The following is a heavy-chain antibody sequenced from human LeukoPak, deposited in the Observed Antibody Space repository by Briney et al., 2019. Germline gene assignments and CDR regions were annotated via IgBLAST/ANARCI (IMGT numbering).Heavy chain of an antibody. Sequence: ASVKVSCKASGYTFTSYDINWVRQATGQGLEWMGWMNPNSANTGYAQKFQGRVTMTRDTSTSTVYMELSSLRSEDTAVYYCARDPGAGGSGSSNISNFDYWGQGTLVTVSS. CDR1: GYTFTSYD. J-gene: IGHJ4*02. V-gene: IGHV1-8*01. CDR2: MNPNSANT. D-gene: IGHD3-10*01. CDR3: ARDPGAGGSGSSNISNFDY.